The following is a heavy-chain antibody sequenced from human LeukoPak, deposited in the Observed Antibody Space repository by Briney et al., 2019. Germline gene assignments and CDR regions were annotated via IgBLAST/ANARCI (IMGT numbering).Heavy chain of an antibody. CDR2: ISASGGST. V-gene: IGHV3-23*01. D-gene: IGHD4-11*01. CDR3: AKVAAYSNSFDY. Sequence: GGSLRLSRAASGFTFSSYAMSWVRQAPGKGLEWVSAISASGGSTYYADSVKGRFTISRDNSKNTLYLQMNSLRADDTAVYYCAKVAAYSNSFDYWGQGTLVTVSS. CDR1: GFTFSSYA. J-gene: IGHJ4*02.